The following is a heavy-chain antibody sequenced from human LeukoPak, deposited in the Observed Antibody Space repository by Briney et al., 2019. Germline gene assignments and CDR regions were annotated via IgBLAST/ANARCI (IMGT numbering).Heavy chain of an antibody. CDR3: ARGTGSLFY. Sequence: PSETLSLTCAVSGGSITRGSYYWTWIRQPAGKALEWIGHVFTSGNTNYNPSLKGRVTISIETSKSQFSLNLNSVAAADTAVYYCARGTGSLFYWGHGILVTVSS. J-gene: IGHJ4*01. CDR2: VFTSGNT. D-gene: IGHD3-10*01. CDR1: GGSITRGSYY. V-gene: IGHV4-61*09.